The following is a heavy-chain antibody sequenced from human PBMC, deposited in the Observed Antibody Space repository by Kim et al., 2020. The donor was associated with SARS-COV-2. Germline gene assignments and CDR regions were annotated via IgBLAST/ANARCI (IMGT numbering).Heavy chain of an antibody. CDR2: TT. D-gene: IGHD7-27*01. Sequence: TTTNADTVKGRFTIPRDNSKNTLYLKMNSLRVEDTAIYYCAKAANPLFDYWGQGTLVTVSS. V-gene: IGHV3-23*01. CDR3: AKAANPLFDY. J-gene: IGHJ4*02.